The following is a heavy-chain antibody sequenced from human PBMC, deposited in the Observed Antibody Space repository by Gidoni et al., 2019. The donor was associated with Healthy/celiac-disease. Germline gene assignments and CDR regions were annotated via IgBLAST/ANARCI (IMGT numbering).Heavy chain of an antibody. D-gene: IGHD3-3*01. Sequence: QVQLVESGGGVVQPGRSLRLLCAASGFTFRRYGMHWVRQAPGKGLEWVAVISYDGSNKYYADSVKGRFTISRDNSKNTLYLQMNSLRAEDTAVYYCAKERYYDFWSGYYNYWGQGTLVTVSS. CDR2: ISYDGSNK. CDR1: GFTFRRYG. V-gene: IGHV3-30*18. J-gene: IGHJ4*02. CDR3: AKERYYDFWSGYYNY.